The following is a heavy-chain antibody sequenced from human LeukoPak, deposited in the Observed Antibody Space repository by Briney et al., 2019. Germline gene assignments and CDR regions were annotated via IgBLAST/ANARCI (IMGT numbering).Heavy chain of an antibody. CDR3: ARRSHSPLGSPY. D-gene: IGHD3-10*01. Sequence: SETLSLTCAVYGGSFSGYYWNWIRQPPGKGLEWIGEINHSGSTNYNPSLKSRVTISVDTSKNQFSLDLASVTAADTAVYYCARRSHSPLGSPYWGQGTTVSVSS. CDR2: INHSGST. CDR1: GGSFSGYY. V-gene: IGHV4-34*01. J-gene: IGHJ6*02.